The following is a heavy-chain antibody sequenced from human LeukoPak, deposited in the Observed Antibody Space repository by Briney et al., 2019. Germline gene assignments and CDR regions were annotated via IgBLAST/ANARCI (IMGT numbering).Heavy chain of an antibody. CDR3: ARDSGYYFDY. CDR1: GGSISSYY. D-gene: IGHD6-25*01. V-gene: IGHV3-66*01. Sequence: ETLSLTCTVSGGSISSYYWSWIRQPPGKGLEWVSVIYSGGSTYYADSVKGRFTISRDNSKNTLYLQMNSLRAEDTAVYYCARDSGYYFDYWGQGTLVTVSS. CDR2: IYSGGST. J-gene: IGHJ4*02.